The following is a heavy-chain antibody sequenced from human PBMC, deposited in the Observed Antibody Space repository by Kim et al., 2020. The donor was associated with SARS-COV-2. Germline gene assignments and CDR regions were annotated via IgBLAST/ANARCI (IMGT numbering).Heavy chain of an antibody. J-gene: IGHJ6*02. V-gene: IGHV4-38-2*02. D-gene: IGHD2-2*01. CDR2: IYHSGST. CDR3: ARGASTSGPYYYYYGMDV. CDR1: GYSISSGYY. Sequence: SETLSLTCTVSGYSISSGYYWGWIRQPPGKGLEWIGSIYHSGSTYYNPSLKSRVTISVDTSKNQFSLKLSSVTAADTAVYYCARGASTSGPYYYYYGMDVWGQGTTVTVSS.